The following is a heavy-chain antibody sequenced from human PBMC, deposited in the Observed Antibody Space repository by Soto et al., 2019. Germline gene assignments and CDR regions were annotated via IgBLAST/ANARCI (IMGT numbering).Heavy chain of an antibody. Sequence: GGSLRLSCAASGFTFSSYGMHWVRQAPGKGLEWVAVIWYDGSNKYYADSVKGRFTISRDNSKNTLYLQMNSLRAEDTAVYYCARDRELHYFDYWGQGTLVTVSS. CDR1: GFTFSSYG. J-gene: IGHJ4*02. CDR3: ARDRELHYFDY. D-gene: IGHD1-26*01. CDR2: IWYDGSNK. V-gene: IGHV3-33*01.